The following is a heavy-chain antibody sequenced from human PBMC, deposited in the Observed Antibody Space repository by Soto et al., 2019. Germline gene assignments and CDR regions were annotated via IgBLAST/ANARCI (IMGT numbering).Heavy chain of an antibody. D-gene: IGHD6-25*01. CDR3: NRGRLSVQSGDY. J-gene: IGHJ4*02. CDR2: INSNSGGT. V-gene: IGHV1-2*04. Sequence: QVKRVQSGPEIKRPGASVKVSCKTSGYTFTAFYVHWVRQAPGQGLEWMGWINSNSGGTFFAPKFQCWVTSYKDTSITTVYMELNSLKSDDKADDFCNRGRLSVQSGDYWGQGTLVTVSS. CDR1: GYTFTAFY.